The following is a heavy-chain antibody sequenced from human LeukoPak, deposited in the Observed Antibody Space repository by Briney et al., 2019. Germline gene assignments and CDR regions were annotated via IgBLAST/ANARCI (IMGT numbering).Heavy chain of an antibody. V-gene: IGHV4-34*01. J-gene: IGHJ4*02. CDR2: INHSGST. CDR1: GGSFSGYY. CDR3: ARGVGGFNY. D-gene: IGHD3-16*01. Sequence: SETLSLTCAVYGGSFSGYYWSWIRQPPGKGLEWIGEINHSGSTNYNPSLKSRGTISVDTSKNQFSLKLSSVTAADTAVYYCARGVGGFNYWGQGTLVTVSS.